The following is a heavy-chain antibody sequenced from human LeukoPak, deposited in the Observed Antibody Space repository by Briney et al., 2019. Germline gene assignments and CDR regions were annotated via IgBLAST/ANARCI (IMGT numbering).Heavy chain of an antibody. CDR2: ISTYNGDT. J-gene: IGHJ4*02. D-gene: IGHD3-22*01. CDR1: GYTFTNYG. Sequence: ASVHVSCTASGYTFTNYGISWVRQAPGQGLEWMGWISTYNGDTNYAQKLQGRVTMTTDASTGTAYMELRSLRSDDTAIYYCARDCDRSGYYCYWGQGTLVTVSS. CDR3: ARDCDRSGYYCY. V-gene: IGHV1-18*01.